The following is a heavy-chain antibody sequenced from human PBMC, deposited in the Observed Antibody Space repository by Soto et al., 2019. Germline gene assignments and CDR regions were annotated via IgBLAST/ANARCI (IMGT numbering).Heavy chain of an antibody. Sequence: ASVKVSCKASGYTFTGYYMHWVRQAPGQGLEWMGWINPNSGGTNYAQKFQGWVTMTRDTSISTAYMELSRLRSDDTAVYYCARGFYGDYEGDAFDIWGQGTMVTVSS. V-gene: IGHV1-2*04. D-gene: IGHD4-17*01. CDR3: ARGFYGDYEGDAFDI. CDR2: INPNSGGT. J-gene: IGHJ3*02. CDR1: GYTFTGYY.